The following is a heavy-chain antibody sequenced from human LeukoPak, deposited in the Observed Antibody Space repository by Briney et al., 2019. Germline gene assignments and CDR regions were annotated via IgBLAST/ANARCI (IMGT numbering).Heavy chain of an antibody. D-gene: IGHD1-26*01. CDR2: IIPIFGTA. CDR3: ASPHSWELRV. Sequence: GASVKVSCKASGYNFISSGVTWVRQAPGQGLEWMGGIIPIFGTANYAQKFQGRVAITADESTSTAYMEPSSLRSEDTAVYYCASPHSWELRVWGQGTLVTVSS. CDR1: GYNFISSG. J-gene: IGHJ4*02. V-gene: IGHV1-69*13.